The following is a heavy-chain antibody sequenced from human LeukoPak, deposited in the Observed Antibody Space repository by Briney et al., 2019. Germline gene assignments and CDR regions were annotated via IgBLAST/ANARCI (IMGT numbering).Heavy chain of an antibody. D-gene: IGHD5-12*01. Sequence: GGSLRLSCATSGFTLSSYWMHWVRQVPGKGLEWLSRINNDGVSTSYADSVKGRFTISRDNAKNTLYLRMNSLRAEDTAIYYWAKKPFAGGYGGTIDYWGQGTLVTVSS. J-gene: IGHJ4*02. CDR3: AKKPFAGGYGGTIDY. V-gene: IGHV3-74*01. CDR1: GFTLSSYW. CDR2: INNDGVST.